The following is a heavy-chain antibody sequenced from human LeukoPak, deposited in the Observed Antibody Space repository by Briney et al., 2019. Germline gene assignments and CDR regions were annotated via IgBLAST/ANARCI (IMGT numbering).Heavy chain of an antibody. CDR2: ISGSGGST. J-gene: IGHJ3*02. CDR1: GFTVSSNY. Sequence: GGSLRLSCAASGFTVSSNYMSWVRQAPGKGLEWVSAISGSGGSTYYADSVKGRFTISRDNSKNTLYLQMNSLRAEDTAVYYCARTFITLDAFDIWGQGTMVTVSS. CDR3: ARTFITLDAFDI. D-gene: IGHD1/OR15-1a*01. V-gene: IGHV3-23*01.